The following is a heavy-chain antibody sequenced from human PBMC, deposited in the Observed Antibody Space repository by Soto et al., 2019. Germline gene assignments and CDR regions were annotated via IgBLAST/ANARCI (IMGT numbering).Heavy chain of an antibody. CDR1: GFTFSSYS. CDR3: ARDQAPYYDSSGYYYYYGMDV. Sequence: EVQLVESEGGLVKPGGSLRLSCAASGFTFSSYSMNWVRQAPGKGLEWVSSISSSSSYIYYADSVKGRFTISRDNAKNSLYLQMNSLRAEDTAVYYCARDQAPYYDSSGYYYYYGMDVWGQGTTVTVSS. J-gene: IGHJ6*02. D-gene: IGHD3-22*01. CDR2: ISSSSSYI. V-gene: IGHV3-21*01.